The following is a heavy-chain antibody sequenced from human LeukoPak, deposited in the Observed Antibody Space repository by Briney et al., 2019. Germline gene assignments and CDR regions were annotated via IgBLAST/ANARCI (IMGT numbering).Heavy chain of an antibody. CDR2: IYYSGST. CDR3: AREKQGTVTTFDY. D-gene: IGHD4-11*01. Sequence: PSETLSLTCTVSGGSISSYYWSWIRQPPGKGLEWLGYIYYSGSTNYNPSLKSRVTISVDTSKNQFSLKLSSVTAADTAVYYCAREKQGTVTTFDYWGQGTLVTVSS. J-gene: IGHJ4*02. CDR1: GGSISSYY. V-gene: IGHV4-59*01.